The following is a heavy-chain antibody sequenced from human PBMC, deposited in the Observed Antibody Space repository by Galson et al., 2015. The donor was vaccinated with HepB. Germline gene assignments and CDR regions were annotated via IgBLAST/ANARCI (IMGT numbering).Heavy chain of an antibody. D-gene: IGHD2-2*01. V-gene: IGHV1-69*10. CDR2: IIPILGIA. J-gene: IGHJ6*03. Sequence: SVKVSCKASGGTFSSYAISWVRQAPGQGLEWMGGIIPILGIANYAQKFQGRVTITADKSTSTAYMELSSLRSEDTAVYYCARGGEDIVVVPAAMYYYYYMDVWAREPWSPSP. CDR1: GGTFSSYA. CDR3: ARGGEDIVVVPAAMYYYYYMDV.